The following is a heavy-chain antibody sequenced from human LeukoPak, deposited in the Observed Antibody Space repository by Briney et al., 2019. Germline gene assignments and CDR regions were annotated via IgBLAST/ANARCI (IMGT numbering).Heavy chain of an antibody. V-gene: IGHV3-7*04. CDR1: GFTFSSYW. J-gene: IGHJ1*01. CDR2: IKQDGSEK. CDR3: AKDSGSYFEYFQH. D-gene: IGHD1-26*01. Sequence: GGSLRLSCAASGFTFSSYWMSWVRQAPGKGLEWVANIKQDGSEKYYVDSVKGRFTISRDNAKNLLYLQMNSLRAEDTAVYYCAKDSGSYFEYFQHWGQGTLVTVSS.